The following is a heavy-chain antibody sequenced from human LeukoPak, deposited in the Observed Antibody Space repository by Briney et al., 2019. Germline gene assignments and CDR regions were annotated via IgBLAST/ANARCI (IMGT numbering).Heavy chain of an antibody. CDR2: IFYSGST. CDR3: AAWELLLDAFDI. D-gene: IGHD1-26*01. J-gene: IGHJ3*02. Sequence: SETLSLTCTVSGGSISSSSYYWGWIRQPPGKGLDWIGSIFYSGSTSYSGSTNYNPSLKSRVTISLDTSRNQFSLKLRSVTAADTAVYYCAAWELLLDAFDIWGQGTMVTVSS. CDR1: GGSISSSSYY. V-gene: IGHV4-39*07.